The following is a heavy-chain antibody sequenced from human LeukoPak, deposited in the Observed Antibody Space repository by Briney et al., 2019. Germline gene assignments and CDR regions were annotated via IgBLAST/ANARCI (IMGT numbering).Heavy chain of an antibody. J-gene: IGHJ4*02. CDR2: IYHSGST. D-gene: IGHD4-23*01. V-gene: IGHV4-38-2*01. CDR3: ARQLCYGGNSNPKVVY. CDR1: GYSISSGYY. Sequence: PSETLSLTCAVSGYSISSGYYWGWIRQPPGKGLEWIGSIYHSGSTYYNPSLKSRVTISVDTSKNQFSLKLSSVTAADTAVDYCARQLCYGGNSNPKVVYWGQGTLVTVSS.